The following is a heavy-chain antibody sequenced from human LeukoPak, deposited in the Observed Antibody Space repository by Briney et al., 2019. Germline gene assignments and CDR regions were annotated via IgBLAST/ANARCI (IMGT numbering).Heavy chain of an antibody. CDR1: GFTFSSYS. V-gene: IGHV3-21*01. CDR3: AKGGTNDMATSF. D-gene: IGHD5-24*01. CDR2: ISSSSSYI. J-gene: IGHJ4*02. Sequence: GGSLRLSCAASGFTFSSYSMNWVRQAPGKGLEWVSSISSSSSYIYYADSVKGRFTISRDNSKNTLYLQINSLRVEDTAVCYCAKGGTNDMATSFWGLGTLVTVSS.